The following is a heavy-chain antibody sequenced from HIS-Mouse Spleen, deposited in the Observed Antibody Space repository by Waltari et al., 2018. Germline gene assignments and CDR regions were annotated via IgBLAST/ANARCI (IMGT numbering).Heavy chain of an antibody. CDR2: IYSGGST. J-gene: IGHJ2*01. D-gene: IGHD6-13*01. Sequence: EVQLVESGGGLIQPGGSLRLSCAASGFTVSSNYMSWFRQAPGKVLEWVSVIYSGGSTYYADSVKGRFTISRDNSKNTLYLQMNSLRAEDTAVYYCARGGLAAAGWYFDLWGRGTLVTVSS. V-gene: IGHV3-53*01. CDR3: ARGGLAAAGWYFDL. CDR1: GFTVSSNY.